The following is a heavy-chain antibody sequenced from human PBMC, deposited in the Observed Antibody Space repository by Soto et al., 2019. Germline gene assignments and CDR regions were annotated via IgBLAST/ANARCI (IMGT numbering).Heavy chain of an antibody. J-gene: IGHJ4*02. V-gene: IGHV4-30-4*01. Sequence: KASETLSLTCTVSGGSISSGDYYWSWIRQPPGKGLEWIGYIYYSGSTYYNPSLKSRVTISVDTSKNQFSLKLSSVTAADTAVYYCARYERGTHHLDYWGQGTLVTVSS. CDR3: ARYERGTHHLDY. CDR1: GGSISSGDYY. CDR2: IYYSGST. D-gene: IGHD3-10*01.